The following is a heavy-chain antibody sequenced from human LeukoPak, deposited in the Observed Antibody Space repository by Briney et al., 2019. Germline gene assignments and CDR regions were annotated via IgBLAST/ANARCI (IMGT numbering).Heavy chain of an antibody. Sequence: SETLSLTCSVSGGSIRSPSHYWGWIRQPPGKGLEWIGSIYYSGTTYYNPSIESRVTISVDTSKNQFSLKLSSVTAADTAVYYCAREAETYYDFWSGPYYYYMDVWGKGTTVTVSS. V-gene: IGHV4-39*07. CDR3: AREAETYYDFWSGPYYYYMDV. D-gene: IGHD3-3*01. J-gene: IGHJ6*03. CDR1: GGSIRSPSHY. CDR2: IYYSGTT.